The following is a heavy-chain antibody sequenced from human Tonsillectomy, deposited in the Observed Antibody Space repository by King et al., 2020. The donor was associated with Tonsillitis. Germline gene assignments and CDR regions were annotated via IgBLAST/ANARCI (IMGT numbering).Heavy chain of an antibody. CDR2: ISYDGSNK. J-gene: IGHJ4*02. V-gene: IGHV3-30*18. CDR1: GFTFSSYG. Sequence: VQLVESGGGVVQPGRSLRLSCAASGFTFSSYGMHWVRQAPGKGLEWVAVISYDGSNKYYAASVKGRFTISRDNSKNTLYLQMNSLRDEDTAVYYCAKDFRSYCGGDCYSHYWGQGTLVTVSS. CDR3: AKDFRSYCGGDCYSHY. D-gene: IGHD2-21*02.